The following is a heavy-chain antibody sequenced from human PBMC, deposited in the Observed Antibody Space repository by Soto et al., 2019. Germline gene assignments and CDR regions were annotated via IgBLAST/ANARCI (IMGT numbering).Heavy chain of an antibody. D-gene: IGHD6-19*01. Sequence: PGGSLRLSCASSGFTFSSYSLNWVRQAPGKGLEWVSSISSSSSYIYYADSVKGRFTISRDNAKNSLYLQMNSLRAEDTAVYYCARGFSSGWYVSDAIDLWGQGTMVTVSS. CDR1: GFTFSSYS. J-gene: IGHJ3*01. V-gene: IGHV3-21*01. CDR3: ARGFSSGWYVSDAIDL. CDR2: ISSSSSYI.